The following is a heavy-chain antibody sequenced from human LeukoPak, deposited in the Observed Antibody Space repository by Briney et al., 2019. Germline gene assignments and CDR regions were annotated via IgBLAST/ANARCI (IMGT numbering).Heavy chain of an antibody. V-gene: IGHV3-7*01. CDR2: INHDGSET. D-gene: IGHD3-22*01. CDR1: EFIFSNYW. CDR3: ARADSRGSIFDY. J-gene: IGHJ4*02. Sequence: GGALRLSCAASEFIFSNYWMSWVRQAPGKGLEWVANINHDGSETYYVDSVKGRLTITRDNTKNSLYLQMNSPRVEDTAMYYCARADSRGSIFDYWGQGSQVTVSS.